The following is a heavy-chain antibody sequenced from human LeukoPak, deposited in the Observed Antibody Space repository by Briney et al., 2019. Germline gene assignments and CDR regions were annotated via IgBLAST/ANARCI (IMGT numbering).Heavy chain of an antibody. Sequence: SETLSLTCTVSGGSISSYYWSWIRQPPGKGLEWIGYIYYSGSTNYNPSLKSRVTISVDTSKNQFSLKPSSVTAADTAVYYCARDRDYDFWSGYYPPGVWGKGTTVTVSS. V-gene: IGHV4-59*12. CDR3: ARDRDYDFWSGYYPPGV. CDR1: GGSISSYY. J-gene: IGHJ6*04. D-gene: IGHD3-3*01. CDR2: IYYSGST.